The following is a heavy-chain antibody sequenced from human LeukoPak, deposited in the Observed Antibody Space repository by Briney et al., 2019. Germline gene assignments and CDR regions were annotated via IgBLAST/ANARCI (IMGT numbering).Heavy chain of an antibody. CDR2: IYPGDSDT. CDR1: GYSFTSYW. Sequence: GESLKISCKGSGYSFTSYWIGWVRQMPGKGLEWMGIIYPGDSDTRYSPSFQGQVTISADKSISTAYLQWSSLKASDTAMYYCARHSGEYSSSAGYTDVWGKGTTVTVSS. D-gene: IGHD6-6*01. J-gene: IGHJ6*03. CDR3: ARHSGEYSSSAGYTDV. V-gene: IGHV5-51*01.